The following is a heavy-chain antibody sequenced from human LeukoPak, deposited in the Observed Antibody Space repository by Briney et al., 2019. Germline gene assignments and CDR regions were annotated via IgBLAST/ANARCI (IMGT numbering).Heavy chain of an antibody. D-gene: IGHD3-22*01. J-gene: IGHJ3*02. CDR2: ISSNGGST. CDR3: ARDDGWSSGYYDTLDAFDI. CDR1: GFTFSSYA. Sequence: GGSLRLSCAASGFTFSSYAMHWVRQAPGKGLEYVSAISSNGGSTYYANSVKGRFTISRDNSKNTLYLQMGSLRAEDTAVYYCARDDGWSSGYYDTLDAFDIWGQGTVVIVSS. V-gene: IGHV3-64*01.